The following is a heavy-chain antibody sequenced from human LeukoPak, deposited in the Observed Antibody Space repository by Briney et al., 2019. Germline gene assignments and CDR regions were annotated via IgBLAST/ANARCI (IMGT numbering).Heavy chain of an antibody. CDR2: INPNSGGT. D-gene: IGHD3-10*01. Sequence: ASVKVSCKASGYTFTGYYMHWVRQAPGQGLEWMGWINPNSGGTNYAQKFQGRVTMTRDTSISTAYMELSRLRSDDTAVYYCARGPFRLGELLSSPFDYWGQGTLVTVSS. V-gene: IGHV1-2*02. CDR1: GYTFTGYY. CDR3: ARGPFRLGELLSSPFDY. J-gene: IGHJ4*02.